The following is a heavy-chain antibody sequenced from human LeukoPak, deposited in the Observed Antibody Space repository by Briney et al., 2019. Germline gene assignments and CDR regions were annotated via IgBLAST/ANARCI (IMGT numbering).Heavy chain of an antibody. CDR3: ASYYDFWSGYYTYYFDY. D-gene: IGHD3-3*01. J-gene: IGHJ4*02. V-gene: IGHV3-7*01. Sequence: GGSLRLSCAASGFTFSSYWMSWVRQAPGKGLEWVANIKKDGSEKYYVDSVKGRFTISRDNAKTSLYLQMNSLRAEDTAVYYCASYYDFWSGYYTYYFDYWGQGTLVTVSS. CDR2: IKKDGSEK. CDR1: GFTFSSYW.